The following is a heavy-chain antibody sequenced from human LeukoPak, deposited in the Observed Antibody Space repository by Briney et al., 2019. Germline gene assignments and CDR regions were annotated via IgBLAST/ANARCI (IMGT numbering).Heavy chain of an antibody. J-gene: IGHJ4*02. D-gene: IGHD5-24*01. CDR1: GGTFSSYG. CDR2: IIPIFGTA. Sequence: GASVKVSCKASGGTFSSYGISWVRQAPGQGLEWMGGIIPIFGTANYAQKFQGRVTITADESTSTAYMELSSLRSEDTAVYYCARAPHLEMATIVHWGQGTLVTVSS. CDR3: ARAPHLEMATIVH. V-gene: IGHV1-69*13.